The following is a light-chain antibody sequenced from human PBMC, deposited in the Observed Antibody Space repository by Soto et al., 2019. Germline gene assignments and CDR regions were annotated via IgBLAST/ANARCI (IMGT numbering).Light chain of an antibody. V-gene: IGKV3-15*01. Sequence: EIVMTQSPVTLSVSPGERATLSCRASQSVRSNLAWYQQKPGQSPSLLIYGAFTRATGIPARFSGTGSGTEFTLTISSLQSEDFALYYWQQYNDWPLTFGQGTKVEV. CDR1: QSVRSN. CDR3: QQYNDWPLT. J-gene: IGKJ1*01. CDR2: GAF.